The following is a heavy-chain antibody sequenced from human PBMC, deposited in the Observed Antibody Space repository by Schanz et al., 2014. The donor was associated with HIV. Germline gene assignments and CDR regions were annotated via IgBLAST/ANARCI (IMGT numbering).Heavy chain of an antibody. CDR3: ARGRDFLDWSYYPDY. CDR2: IWYDGSNK. CDR1: GFTFSSYG. D-gene: IGHD3-9*01. V-gene: IGHV3-33*01. Sequence: QVQLVESGGGVVQPGRSLRLSCAASGFTFSSYGMHWVRQAPGKGLEWVAVIWYDGSNKYYADSVKGRFTISRDNSKNTLYLQMNSLRAEDTAVYYCARGRDFLDWSYYPDYWGQGTLVTVSS. J-gene: IGHJ4*02.